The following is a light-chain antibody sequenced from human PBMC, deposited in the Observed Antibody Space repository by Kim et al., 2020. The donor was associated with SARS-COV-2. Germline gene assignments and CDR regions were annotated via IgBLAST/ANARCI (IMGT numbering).Light chain of an antibody. CDR1: ENIGSW. CDR3: QQLNGFPLT. Sequence: SASVGDRVTITCRASENIGSWLAWYQQKPGKAPSLLIYSTSTLHSGVPSRFSGSGSGTDFTLIVSSLQPEDSAVYYCQQLNGFPLTFGGGTKLEI. CDR2: STS. J-gene: IGKJ4*01. V-gene: IGKV1-12*01.